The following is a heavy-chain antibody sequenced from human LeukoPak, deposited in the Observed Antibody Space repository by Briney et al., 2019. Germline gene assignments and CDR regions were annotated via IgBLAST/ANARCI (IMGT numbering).Heavy chain of an antibody. CDR1: GGSISNYY. D-gene: IGHD3-16*01. V-gene: IGHV4-59*08. Sequence: ASETLSLTCTVFGGSISNYYWSWIRQPPGKELEWIGYISYSGNTDSNPSLKSRVTISVDTSKNQFSLKLSSVTAADTAVYYCARHTTHGDYNPNDYWGQGTLVTVSS. CDR2: ISYSGNT. CDR3: ARHTTHGDYNPNDY. J-gene: IGHJ4*02.